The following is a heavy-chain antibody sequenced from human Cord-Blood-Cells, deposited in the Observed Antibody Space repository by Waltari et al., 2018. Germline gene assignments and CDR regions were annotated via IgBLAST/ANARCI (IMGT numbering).Heavy chain of an antibody. J-gene: IGHJ1*01. V-gene: IGHV1-2*02. CDR1: GYTFPGYY. CDR3: ARVGLDCSSTSCYEYFQH. CDR2: INPNSGGT. Sequence: QVQLVQSGAEVKKPGASVKVSCKASGYTFPGYYMHWVRHAPGQGLEWIGWINPNSGGTNYAQKFQGRVTMTRDTSISTAYMELSRLRSDDTAVYYCARVGLDCSSTSCYEYFQHWGQGTLVTVSS. D-gene: IGHD2-2*01.